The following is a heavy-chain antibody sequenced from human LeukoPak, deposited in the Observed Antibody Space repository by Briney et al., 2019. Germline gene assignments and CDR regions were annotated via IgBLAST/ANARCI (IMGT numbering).Heavy chain of an antibody. V-gene: IGHV1-2*02. D-gene: IGHD6-13*01. CDR1: GYTFTGYY. Sequence: ASVKVSCKASGYTFTGYYMHWVRQAPGQGLEWMGWINPNSGGTNYAQKFQGRVTMTRDTSISTAYMELSRLRSGDTAVYYCARVERPGYCNYMDVWGKGTTVTVSS. CDR3: ARVERPGYCNYMDV. J-gene: IGHJ6*03. CDR2: INPNSGGT.